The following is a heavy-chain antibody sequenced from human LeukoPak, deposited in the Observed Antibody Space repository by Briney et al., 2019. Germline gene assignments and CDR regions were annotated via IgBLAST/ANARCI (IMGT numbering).Heavy chain of an antibody. CDR2: IITIFGIA. CDR1: GGTFSSYA. J-gene: IGHJ4*02. Sequence: SVSVSCTASGGTFSSYAISWVRQAPGQGVEGMGRIITIFGIANYAQTFQGRVTITADKSTSTAYMELSSLRSEDTAVYYCARDFRHDYGGTSANDYWGQGTLVTVSS. D-gene: IGHD4-23*01. CDR3: ARDFRHDYGGTSANDY. V-gene: IGHV1-69*04.